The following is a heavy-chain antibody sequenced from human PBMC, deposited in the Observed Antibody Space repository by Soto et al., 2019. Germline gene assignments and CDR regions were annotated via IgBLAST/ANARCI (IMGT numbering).Heavy chain of an antibody. CDR2: IYYSGST. Sequence: NPSETLSLTCTVSGGSISSGGYYWSWIRQHPGKGLEWIGYIYYSGSTYYNPSLKSRVTISVDTSKNQFSLKLSSVTAADTAEYYCARENMGSSGYLNWFDPWGQGTLVTVSS. CDR1: GGSISSGGYY. V-gene: IGHV4-31*03. CDR3: ARENMGSSGYLNWFDP. J-gene: IGHJ5*02. D-gene: IGHD3-22*01.